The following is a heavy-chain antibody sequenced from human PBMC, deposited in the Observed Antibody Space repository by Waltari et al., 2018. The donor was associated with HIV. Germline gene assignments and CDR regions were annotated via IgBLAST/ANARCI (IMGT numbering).Heavy chain of an antibody. J-gene: IGHJ4*02. CDR2: SRSKSYGETT. D-gene: IGHD2-8*01. V-gene: IGHV3-49*04. CDR1: GFSFGDYA. CDR3: ARAPTGSMYVDH. Sequence: EVQLVESGGGLVQPGRSLRLSCTGSGFSFGDYAVSGARKGTGKGLEWVGVSRSKSYGETTKYAASVKGRFTISRDDSKNIAYLQMISLRIEDTAVDYCARAPTGSMYVDHWGQGSLITVSA.